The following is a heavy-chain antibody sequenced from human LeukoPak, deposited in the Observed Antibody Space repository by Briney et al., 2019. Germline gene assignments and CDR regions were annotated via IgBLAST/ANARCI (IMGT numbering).Heavy chain of an antibody. CDR1: GGSFSGYY. V-gene: IGHV4-34*01. J-gene: IGHJ4*02. Sequence: SETLSLTCAVYGGSFSGYYWSWIRQPPGKGLEWIGEINHSGSTNYNPSLKSRVTISVDTSKNQFSLKLSSVTAADTAVYYCARADYGDYYFDYWGQGTLVTVSS. D-gene: IGHD4-17*01. CDR3: ARADYGDYYFDY. CDR2: INHSGST.